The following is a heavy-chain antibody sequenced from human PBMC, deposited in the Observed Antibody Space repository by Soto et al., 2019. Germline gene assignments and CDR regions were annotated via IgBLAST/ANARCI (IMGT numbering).Heavy chain of an antibody. J-gene: IGHJ4*02. D-gene: IGHD3-22*01. Sequence: QITLKESGPTLVKPTQTLTLTCTFSGFSLSTSGVGVGWIRQPPGKALEWLALIYWDDDKRYSPSLKSRLTITKDTSKNQVVLTMTNMDPVDTATYYCARDSSGYLGFDYWGQGTLVTVSS. CDR3: ARDSSGYLGFDY. V-gene: IGHV2-5*02. CDR1: GFSLSTSGVG. CDR2: IYWDDDK.